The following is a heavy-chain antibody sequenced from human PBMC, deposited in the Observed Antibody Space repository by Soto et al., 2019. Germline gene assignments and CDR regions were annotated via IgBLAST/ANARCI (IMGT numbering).Heavy chain of an antibody. CDR3: ARDGGYSGYDIDY. V-gene: IGHV3-48*02. CDR2: ISSTSSAI. D-gene: IGHD5-12*01. J-gene: IGHJ4*02. CDR1: GFTFSRHS. Sequence: EVQLVESGGGLVQPGGSLRLSCAASGFTFSRHSMNWVRQAPGKGLDWVSYISSTSSAIYYADSGKGRFTISRDNANNSLYLQMNSLRDEDTAVYYCARDGGYSGYDIDYWGQGTVVTVSS.